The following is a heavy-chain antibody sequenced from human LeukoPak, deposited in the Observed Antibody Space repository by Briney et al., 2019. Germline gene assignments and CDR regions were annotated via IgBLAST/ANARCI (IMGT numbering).Heavy chain of an antibody. CDR1: GYTFTGYY. Sequence: ASVKVSCKASGYTFTGYYMHWVRQAPGQGLEWMGRINPNSGGTNYAQKFQGRVTMTRDTSISTAYMELSRLRSDDTAVYYCARDRTCIAVAGNWFDPWGQGTLVTVSS. CDR2: INPNSGGT. CDR3: ARDRTCIAVAGNWFDP. V-gene: IGHV1-2*06. D-gene: IGHD6-19*01. J-gene: IGHJ5*02.